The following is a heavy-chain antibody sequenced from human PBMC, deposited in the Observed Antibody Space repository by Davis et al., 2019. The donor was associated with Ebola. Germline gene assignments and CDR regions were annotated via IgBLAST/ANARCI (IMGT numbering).Heavy chain of an antibody. CDR2: IYSGGST. J-gene: IGHJ6*02. D-gene: IGHD3-3*01. Sequence: GGSLRLSCAASGFTVSSNYMSWVRQAPGKALEWVSVIYSGGSTYYADSVKGRFTISRDNSKNTLYLQMNSLRAEDTAVYYCAKVQSYDFWSGYNYYYYYGMDVWGQGTTVTVSS. V-gene: IGHV3-53*01. CDR1: GFTVSSNY. CDR3: AKVQSYDFWSGYNYYYYYGMDV.